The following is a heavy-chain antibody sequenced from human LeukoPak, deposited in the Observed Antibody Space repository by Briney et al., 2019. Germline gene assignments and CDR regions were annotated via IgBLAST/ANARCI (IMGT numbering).Heavy chain of an antibody. Sequence: GGSLRLSCAASGFTFSSYSMNWVRQAPGKGLEWVSSISSSSSYIYYADSVKGRFTISRDNAKNSLYLQMNSLRAEDTAVYYCARDSSPERWLQLQYYYGMDVWGQGTTVTVSS. CDR1: GFTFSSYS. CDR2: ISSSSSYI. J-gene: IGHJ6*02. V-gene: IGHV3-21*01. CDR3: ARDSSPERWLQLQYYYGMDV. D-gene: IGHD5-24*01.